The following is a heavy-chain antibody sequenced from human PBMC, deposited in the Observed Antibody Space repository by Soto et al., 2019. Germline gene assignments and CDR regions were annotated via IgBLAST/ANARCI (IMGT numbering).Heavy chain of an antibody. J-gene: IGHJ6*02. Sequence: ASVKVSCKASGYTFTSYGISWVRQAPGQGLEWMGWISAYNGNTNYAQKLQGRVTMTTDTSTSTAYMELRSLRSDDTAVYYCAREGYCMSTSCPHYDYYGMDAWGQGTTGTVSS. D-gene: IGHD2-2*01. CDR3: AREGYCMSTSCPHYDYYGMDA. CDR1: GYTFTSYG. CDR2: ISAYNGNT. V-gene: IGHV1-18*01.